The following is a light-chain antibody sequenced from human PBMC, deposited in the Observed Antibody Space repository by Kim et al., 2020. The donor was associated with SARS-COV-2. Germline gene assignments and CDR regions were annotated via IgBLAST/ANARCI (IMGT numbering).Light chain of an antibody. Sequence: ASVGGGDTMTGRASQGISNYLAWYQQKPGKVPKLLIYAASTLQSGVPSRFSGSGSGTDFTLTISSLQPEDVATYYCQKYNSAPRTFGQGTKVDIK. CDR3: QKYNSAPRT. CDR2: AAS. J-gene: IGKJ1*01. CDR1: QGISNY. V-gene: IGKV1-27*01.